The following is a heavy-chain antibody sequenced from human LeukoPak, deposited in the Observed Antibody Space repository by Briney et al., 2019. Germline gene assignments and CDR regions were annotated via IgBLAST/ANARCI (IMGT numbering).Heavy chain of an antibody. CDR1: GFNFGEFW. CDR2: IKEDGSES. D-gene: IGHD1-26*01. CDR3: AKRFGSGSYGHYYYGMDV. J-gene: IGHJ6*02. Sequence: GGSLRLSCAASGFNFGEFWMAWVRQTPGMGLEWVADIKEDGSESFYADSVKGRFTISRDNNKNSLDLQMNSLRAEDTAVYYCAKRFGSGSYGHYYYGMDVWGQGTTVTVSS. V-gene: IGHV3-7*03.